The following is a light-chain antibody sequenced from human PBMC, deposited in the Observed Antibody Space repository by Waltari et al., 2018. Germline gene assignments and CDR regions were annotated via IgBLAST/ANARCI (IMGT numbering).Light chain of an antibody. J-gene: IGKJ4*01. CDR2: WAS. CDR1: QTILSSSNNKNA. Sequence: DIVMTQSQDSLDVSLGERATINCKASQTILSSSNNKNALAWYQQKPGHPPKLLIYWASTRTSGVPDRFSGRGSETDFTLTISRLQADDVAVYYCQQYYSPPLTFGGGTKVEIK. V-gene: IGKV4-1*01. CDR3: QQYYSPPLT.